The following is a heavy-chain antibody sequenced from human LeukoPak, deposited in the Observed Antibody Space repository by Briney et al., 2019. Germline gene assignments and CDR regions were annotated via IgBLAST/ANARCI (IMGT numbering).Heavy chain of an antibody. D-gene: IGHD2-21*01. V-gene: IGHV1-69*05. CDR3: AKFLPTHIVVANYYFDY. CDR2: IIPIFGTA. J-gene: IGHJ4*02. CDR1: GGTFSSYA. Sequence: SVKVSCKASGGTFSSYAISWVRQAPGQGLEWMGGIIPIFGTANYAQKFQGRVTITTDESTSTAYMELSSLRSEDTAVYYCAKFLPTHIVVANYYFDYWGQGTLVTVSS.